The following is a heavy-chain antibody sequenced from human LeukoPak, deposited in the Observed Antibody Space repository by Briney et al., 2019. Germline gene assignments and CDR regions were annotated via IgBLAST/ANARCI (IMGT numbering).Heavy chain of an antibody. V-gene: IGHV3-74*01. CDR2: INSDGSST. D-gene: IGHD3-10*01. Sequence: PGGSLRLSCAASGFTFSSYWMHWVRQAPGEGLVWVSRINSDGSSTSYADSVKGRFTISRDNAKNTLYLQMNSLRAEDTAVYYCARGFGDAFDIWGQGTMVTVSS. J-gene: IGHJ3*02. CDR3: ARGFGDAFDI. CDR1: GFTFSSYW.